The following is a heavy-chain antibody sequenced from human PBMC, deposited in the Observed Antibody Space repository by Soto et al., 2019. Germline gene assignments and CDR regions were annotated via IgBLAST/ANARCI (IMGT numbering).Heavy chain of an antibody. CDR2: ISSDGTTT. J-gene: IGHJ4*02. CDR3: TRDIGGRGAL. CDR1: GFTFSNYW. Sequence: PGGSLRLSCTTSGFTFSNYWMHWVRQAPGEELVWVSRISSDGTTTTYADSVKGRFTISRDNAKNTLYLEMDSLRVEDTAVYYCTRDIGGRGALWGPGTLVTVSS. V-gene: IGHV3-74*01. D-gene: IGHD3-16*01.